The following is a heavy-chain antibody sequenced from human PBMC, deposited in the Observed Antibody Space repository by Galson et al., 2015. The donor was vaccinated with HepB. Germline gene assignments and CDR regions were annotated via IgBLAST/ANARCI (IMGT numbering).Heavy chain of an antibody. CDR1: GFTFSSYA. Sequence: LRLSCAASGFTFSSYAMHWVRQALGKGLEWVAVISHDGSNKYYADSVKGRFTISRNNSKNTLYLQMNSLRAEDTGVYYCARVGALLVDYWGQGTLVTVSS. V-gene: IGHV3-30*04. D-gene: IGHD1-26*01. CDR3: ARVGALLVDY. J-gene: IGHJ4*02. CDR2: ISHDGSNK.